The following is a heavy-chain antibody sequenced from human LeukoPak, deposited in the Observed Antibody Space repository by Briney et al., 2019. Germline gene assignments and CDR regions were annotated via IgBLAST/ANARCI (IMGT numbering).Heavy chain of an antibody. CDR2: MIPIFGTA. D-gene: IGHD3-3*01. J-gene: IGHJ6*03. CDR3: AGTVAGLERLLGGTGTGAYYMDV. Sequence: SVKVSCKASGGTFSSYAISWVRQAPGQGLEWMGGMIPIFGTANYAQKFQGRVTITADESTSTAYMELSSLRSEDTAVYYCAGTVAGLERLLGGTGTGAYYMDVWSKGTTVTVSS. V-gene: IGHV1-69*01. CDR1: GGTFSSYA.